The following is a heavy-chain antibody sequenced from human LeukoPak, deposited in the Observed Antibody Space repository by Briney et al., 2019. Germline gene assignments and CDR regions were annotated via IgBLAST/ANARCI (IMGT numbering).Heavy chain of an antibody. V-gene: IGHV1-8*01. CDR1: GYTFTSYD. Sequence: ASVKVSCTTSGYTFTSYDINWVRQATGRGLEWMGWMNPNSGNTGYAQNFQGRVTMTRNTSISTAYMELSSLRSEDTAVYYCARGSSYYYDMAWFDPWGQGTLVTVSS. CDR2: MNPNSGNT. CDR3: ARGSSYYYDMAWFDP. J-gene: IGHJ5*02. D-gene: IGHD3-22*01.